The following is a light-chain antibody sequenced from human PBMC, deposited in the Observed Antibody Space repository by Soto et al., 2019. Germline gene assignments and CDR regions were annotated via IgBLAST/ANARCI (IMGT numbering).Light chain of an antibody. J-gene: IGKJ4*01. CDR2: DAS. Sequence: ETVLTQYPATLSLSPGERATLSCRAIESVSNSLAWYQHKPGQAPRLLIYDASNRATGIPARFSGSGSGTDFTLTISSLEPEDFAVYFCQHRAGWPPALTFGGGTKVDIK. V-gene: IGKV3-11*01. CDR3: QHRAGWPPALT. CDR1: ESVSNS.